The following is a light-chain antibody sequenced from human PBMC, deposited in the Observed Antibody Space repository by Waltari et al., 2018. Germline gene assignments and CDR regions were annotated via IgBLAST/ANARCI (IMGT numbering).Light chain of an antibody. CDR2: DAS. V-gene: IGKV3-11*01. Sequence: EIVLTQSPATLSLSPGQRAALSCRASQDVNDYLAWYQQNPGQPPRLLIYDASKRATGIPARFSGSGSGTDFTLTISTLEPEDFGVYYCQQRYAFGGGTKVEI. CDR1: QDVNDY. J-gene: IGKJ4*01. CDR3: QQRYA.